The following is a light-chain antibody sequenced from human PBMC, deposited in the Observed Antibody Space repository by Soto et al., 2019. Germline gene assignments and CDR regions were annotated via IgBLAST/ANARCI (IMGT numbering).Light chain of an antibody. CDR2: GNS. V-gene: IGLV1-40*01. Sequence: QAVVTQPPSVSGAPGQRVTISCTGSSSNIGAGYDVHWYQQLPGTAPKLLIYGNSNRPSGVPDRFSGSKSGTSASLAITGLQADDEADYYCQSYDSSLSGLDVFGTGTKLTVL. J-gene: IGLJ1*01. CDR3: QSYDSSLSGLDV. CDR1: SSNIGAGYD.